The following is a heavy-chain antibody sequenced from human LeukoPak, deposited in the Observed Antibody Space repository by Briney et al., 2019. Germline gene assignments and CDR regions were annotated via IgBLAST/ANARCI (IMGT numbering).Heavy chain of an antibody. Sequence: GGSLRLSCAASGFTFSSYEMHWVRQAPGKGLEWVSYISSSGSTKYYADSVKGRFTSSRDSAKNSLYLQMNSLRAEDTAVYYCAIDWNYYGSGTSSGLDPWGQGTLVTVSS. V-gene: IGHV3-48*03. J-gene: IGHJ5*02. CDR2: ISSSGSTK. CDR3: AIDWNYYGSGTSSGLDP. D-gene: IGHD3-10*01. CDR1: GFTFSSYE.